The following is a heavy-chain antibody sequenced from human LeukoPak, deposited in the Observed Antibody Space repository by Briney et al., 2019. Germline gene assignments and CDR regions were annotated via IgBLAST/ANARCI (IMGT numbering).Heavy chain of an antibody. J-gene: IGHJ4*02. CDR1: GFTFSSYG. V-gene: IGHV3-30*18. CDR3: AKPTTVLTSYYFDY. Sequence: GGSLRLSCAASGFTFSSYGMQWVRQAPGKGLEGVAIISYDERNKFFEDSVKGRFTISRDNSKNTLYLQMNNLRAEDTAVYYCAKPTTVLTSYYFDYWGQGTLVTVSS. CDR2: ISYDERNK. D-gene: IGHD4-23*01.